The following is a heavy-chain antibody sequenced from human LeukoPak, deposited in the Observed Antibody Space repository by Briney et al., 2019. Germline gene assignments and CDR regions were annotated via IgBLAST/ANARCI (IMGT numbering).Heavy chain of an antibody. CDR1: GGSISSYY. D-gene: IGHD6-6*01. J-gene: IGHJ4*02. CDR2: IYYSGST. Sequence: SETLSLTCTVSGGSISSYYWSWIRQPPGKGLEWIGSIYYSGSTYYNPSLKSRVTISVDTSKNQFSLKLSSVTAADTAVYYCARQPRIAARPEDYWGQGTLVTVSS. V-gene: IGHV4-39*01. CDR3: ARQPRIAARPEDY.